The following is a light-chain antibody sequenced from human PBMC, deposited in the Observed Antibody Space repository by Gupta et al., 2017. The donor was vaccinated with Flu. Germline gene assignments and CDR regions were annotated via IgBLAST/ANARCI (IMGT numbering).Light chain of an antibody. V-gene: IGKV4-1*01. CDR3: QQYYSTPYT. CDR2: WAS. Sequence: DIVMTQSPDSLAVSLGERATINCKSSQSVFYNSKNRNYLAWYQQKPGQPPKLLIYWASTRESGVPDRFSGSGSGTDFTLTISSLQAEDVAVYYCQQYYSTPYTFGQGTKLELK. CDR1: QSVFYNSKNRNY. J-gene: IGKJ2*01.